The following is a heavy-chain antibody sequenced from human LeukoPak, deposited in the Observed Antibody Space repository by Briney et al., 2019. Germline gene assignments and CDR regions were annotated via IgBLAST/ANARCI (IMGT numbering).Heavy chain of an antibody. CDR3: ARVMAARREDLNWFDP. CDR1: GGSISSSGSH. Sequence: PSETLSLTCTVSGGSISSSGSHWGWIRQPPGKGLEWIGSMYYSGNTYNPSLKSRVTISVDTSKNQFSLNLTSVNAADTAVYYCARVMAARREDLNWFDPWGQGTLVTVSS. J-gene: IGHJ5*02. V-gene: IGHV4-39*07. D-gene: IGHD6-6*01. CDR2: MYYSGNT.